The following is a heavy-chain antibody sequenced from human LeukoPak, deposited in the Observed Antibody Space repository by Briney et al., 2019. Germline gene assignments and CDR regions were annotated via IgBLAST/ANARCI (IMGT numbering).Heavy chain of an antibody. CDR3: SRDRLGGLDY. CDR2: ISTTSTYI. D-gene: IGHD5-12*01. Sequence: GGSLRLSCAASGFDFSTYAINWVRQAPGKGLEWVSSISTTSTYIFYADSLKGRFTISRDNAKNSVYLQMNSLRPEDTAVYYCSRDRLGGLDYWGQGTLVTVSS. CDR1: GFDFSTYA. J-gene: IGHJ4*02. V-gene: IGHV3-21*01.